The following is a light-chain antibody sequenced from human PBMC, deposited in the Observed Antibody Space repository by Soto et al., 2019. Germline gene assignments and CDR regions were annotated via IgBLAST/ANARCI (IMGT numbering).Light chain of an antibody. CDR3: QQADSFPLT. J-gene: IGKJ4*01. CDR2: GAS. V-gene: IGKV3D-15*01. Sequence: IVLTQSPATLSVSPGERATLSCRASQSVSSNLAWHQQRPGQAPRLLIYGASTRATGVPARFSGGGSGTEFTLTITSLQSEDFATYYCQQADSFPLTFGGGTKVEI. CDR1: QSVSSN.